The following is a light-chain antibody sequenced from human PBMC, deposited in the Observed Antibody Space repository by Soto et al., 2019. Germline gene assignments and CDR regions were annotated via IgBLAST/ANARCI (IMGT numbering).Light chain of an antibody. J-gene: IGKJ4*01. Sequence: EIVMTQSPVTLSLSPGDTATLSCRASQSITSNLAWYQQKPGHPPRLVIYGASTRATGMPARFSGSGSGTEFTLTISNLQSEDFAVYYCQQYSSWVTFGGGTQLEIE. CDR2: GAS. CDR1: QSITSN. V-gene: IGKV3-15*01. CDR3: QQYSSWVT.